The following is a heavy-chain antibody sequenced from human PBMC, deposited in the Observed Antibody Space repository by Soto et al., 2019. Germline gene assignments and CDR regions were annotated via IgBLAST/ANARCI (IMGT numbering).Heavy chain of an antibody. Sequence: QITLKESGPTLVKPTQTLTLTCTFSGFSLSTSGVGVGRIRQPPGKALEWIALIYWDDDKRYSPSLKSRLTITKDTSKNQVVLTMTNMDPVDTATYYCAHSLIRYYYDSSGSNWFNPLGQGTLVTVSS. CDR2: IYWDDDK. D-gene: IGHD3-22*01. J-gene: IGHJ5*02. V-gene: IGHV2-5*02. CDR1: GFSLSTSGVG. CDR3: AHSLIRYYYDSSGSNWFNP.